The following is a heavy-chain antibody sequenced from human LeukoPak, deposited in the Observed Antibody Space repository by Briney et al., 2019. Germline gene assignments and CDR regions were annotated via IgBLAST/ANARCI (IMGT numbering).Heavy chain of an antibody. V-gene: IGHV4-59*08. CDR3: ARHLPPTDYDILTGYYKGRAFDI. CDR2: IYYSGST. J-gene: IGHJ3*02. Sequence: KPSETLSLTCTVSGGSINSYYWSWIRQPPGKGLEWIGYIYYSGSTNYNPSLKSRVTISVDTSKNQFSLKLSSVTAADTAVYYCARHLPPTDYDILTGYYKGRAFDIWGQGTMVTVSS. D-gene: IGHD3-9*01. CDR1: GGSINSYY.